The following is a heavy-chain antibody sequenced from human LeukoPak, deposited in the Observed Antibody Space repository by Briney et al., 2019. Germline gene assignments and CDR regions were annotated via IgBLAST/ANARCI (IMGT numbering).Heavy chain of an antibody. D-gene: IGHD3-10*01. Sequence: PSQTLSLTCAISGDSVSSNSAAWNWIRQSPSRGLEWLGRTYYRSKWYNDYAVSVKSRITINPDTSKNQFSLQLNSVTPEDTAVYYCARDRNRPGYYGSGWPDAFDIWGQGTMVTVSS. CDR3: ARDRNRPGYYGSGWPDAFDI. CDR1: GDSVSSNSAA. J-gene: IGHJ3*02. CDR2: TYYRSKWYN. V-gene: IGHV6-1*01.